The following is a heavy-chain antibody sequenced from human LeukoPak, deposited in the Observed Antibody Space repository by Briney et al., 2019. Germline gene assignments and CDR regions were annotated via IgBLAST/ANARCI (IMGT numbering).Heavy chain of an antibody. J-gene: IGHJ3*02. CDR1: GFTFSSYA. D-gene: IGHD4-17*01. V-gene: IGHV3-30-3*01. Sequence: PGRSLRLSCAASGFTFSSYAMHWVRQDPGKGLEWVAVISYDGSNKYYADSVKGRFTISRDNSKNTLYLQMNSLRAEDTAVYYCAREGGAYGDYVQAFDIWGQGTMVTVSS. CDR2: ISYDGSNK. CDR3: AREGGAYGDYVQAFDI.